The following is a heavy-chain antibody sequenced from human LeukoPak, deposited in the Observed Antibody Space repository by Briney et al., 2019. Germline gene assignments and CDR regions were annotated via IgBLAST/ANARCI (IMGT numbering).Heavy chain of an antibody. J-gene: IGHJ3*02. CDR3: TKQSQDAFDI. CDR1: GFTFDDYT. CDR2: ISWDGGST. V-gene: IGHV3-43*01. Sequence: PGGSLRLSCAASGFTFDDYTMHWVRQAPGKGLEWVSHISWDGGSTYYADSVKGRFTISRDNSKNSLYLQMNSLRTEDTALYYCTKQSQDAFDIWGQGTMVTVSS.